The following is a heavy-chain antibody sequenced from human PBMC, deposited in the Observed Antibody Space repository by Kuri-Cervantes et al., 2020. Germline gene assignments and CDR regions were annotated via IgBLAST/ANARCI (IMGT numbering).Heavy chain of an antibody. CDR2: INPNSGGT. CDR1: GYTFTGYY. Sequence: ASVKVSCKASGYTFTGYYMHWVRQAPGQGLEWMGWINPNSGGTNYAQKFQGRVTMTRDTSISTAYMELSRLRSDDTAVYYCATSGWYRPRLGRSYYFMDVWGKGTTVTVSS. D-gene: IGHD6-19*01. V-gene: IGHV1-2*02. J-gene: IGHJ6*03. CDR3: ATSGWYRPRLGRSYYFMDV.